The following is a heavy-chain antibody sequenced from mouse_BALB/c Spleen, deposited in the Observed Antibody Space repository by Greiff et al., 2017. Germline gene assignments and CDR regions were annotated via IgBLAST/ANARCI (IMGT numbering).Heavy chain of an antibody. CDR3: AKLGRDYAMDY. V-gene: IGHV5-6-5*01. D-gene: IGHD4-1*01. CDR1: GFTFSSYA. J-gene: IGHJ4*01. Sequence: EVKVVESGGGLVKPGGSLKLSCAASGFTFSSYAMSWVRQTPEKRLEWVASISSGGSTYYPDSVKGRFTISRDNARNILYLQMSSLRSEDTAMYYCAKLGRDYAMDYWGQGTSVTVSS. CDR2: ISSGGST.